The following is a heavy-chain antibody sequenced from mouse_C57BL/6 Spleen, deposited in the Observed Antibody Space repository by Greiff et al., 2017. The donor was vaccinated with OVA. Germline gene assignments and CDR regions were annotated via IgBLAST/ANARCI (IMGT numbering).Heavy chain of an antibody. CDR3: ARGPFYYDYDGGFAY. V-gene: IGHV1-54*01. CDR2: INPGSGGT. CDR1: GYAFTNYL. D-gene: IGHD2-4*01. J-gene: IGHJ3*01. Sequence: QVQLQQSGAELVRPGTSVKVSCKASGYAFTNYLIEWVKQRPGQGLEWIGVINPGSGGTNYNEKFKGKATLTADKSSSTAYMQLSSLTSEDSAVYFCARGPFYYDYDGGFAYWGQGTLVTVSA.